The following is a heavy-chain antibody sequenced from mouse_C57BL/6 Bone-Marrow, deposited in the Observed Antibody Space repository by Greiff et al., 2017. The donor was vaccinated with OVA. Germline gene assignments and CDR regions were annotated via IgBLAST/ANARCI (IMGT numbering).Heavy chain of an antibody. J-gene: IGHJ4*01. CDR2: IDPSDSET. CDR3: AREGPYYSNLYAMDY. Sequence: VKLQQPGAELVRPGSSVKLSCKASGYTFTSYWMHWVKQRPIQGLEWIGNIDPSDSETHYNQKFKDKATLTVDKSSSTAYMQLSSLTSEDSAVYYCAREGPYYSNLYAMDYWGQGTSVTVSS. V-gene: IGHV1-52*01. CDR1: GYTFTSYW. D-gene: IGHD2-5*01.